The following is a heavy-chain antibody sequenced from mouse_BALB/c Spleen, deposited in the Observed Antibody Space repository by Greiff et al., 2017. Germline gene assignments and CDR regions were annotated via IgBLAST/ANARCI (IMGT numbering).Heavy chain of an antibody. CDR2: ISTYYGNT. CDR1: SYTFTDYA. J-gene: IGHJ4*01. V-gene: IGHV1-67*01. D-gene: IGHD2-4*01. Sequence: QVQLQQSGPELVRPGVSVKISCKGSSYTFTDYAMHWVKQSHAKSLEWIGVISTYYGNTNYNQKFKGKATMTVDKSSSTAYMELARLTSEDSAVYYCARGLRRHNAMDDWGQGTSVTVSS. CDR3: ARGLRRHNAMDD.